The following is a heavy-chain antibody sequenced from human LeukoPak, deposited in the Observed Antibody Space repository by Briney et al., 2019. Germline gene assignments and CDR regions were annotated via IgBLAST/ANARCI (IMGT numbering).Heavy chain of an antibody. J-gene: IGHJ4*02. D-gene: IGHD6-13*01. V-gene: IGHV1-46*01. CDR2: ISPSGGST. CDR1: GYTFTSNY. Sequence: ASVKVSCKAFGYTFTSNYMHWVRQAPGQGPEWMGVISPSGGSTTYAQKFQGRVTLTRDMSTSTDYLELSSLRSEDTAVYYCARGSGIAAAGTGYYFDYWGQGTLVTVSS. CDR3: ARGSGIAAAGTGYYFDY.